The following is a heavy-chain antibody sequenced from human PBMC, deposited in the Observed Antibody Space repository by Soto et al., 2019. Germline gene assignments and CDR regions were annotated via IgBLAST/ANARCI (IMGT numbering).Heavy chain of an antibody. Sequence: QVQLVQSGVEVKKPGASVKVSCKASGYTFISHGISWVRQAPGQGLEWMGWISGKNGNTNYAQKLQGRVTLTTDTSTSTAYMALRRLRSDATAVYYLRRVSPSIVVIPDYGMDVWGKGTTVTVSS. J-gene: IGHJ6*04. CDR3: RRVSPSIVVIPDYGMDV. CDR1: GYTFISHG. CDR2: ISGKNGNT. V-gene: IGHV1-18*04. D-gene: IGHD2-2*01.